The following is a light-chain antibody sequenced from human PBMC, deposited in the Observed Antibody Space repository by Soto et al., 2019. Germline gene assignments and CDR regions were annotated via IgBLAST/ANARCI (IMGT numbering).Light chain of an antibody. CDR2: WAA. V-gene: IGKV4-1*01. Sequence: DIVMTHSPGSLALSLGDRATINCKSSHSVLYNYNNKNNLASYQQEPGQPPELLIYWAATGKSAVPDRFIGSESGTDFHLTLSSLQAEDVAVSYCQQYYSNPRTFGQGTKVDI. CDR1: HSVLYNYNNKNN. CDR3: QQYYSNPRT. J-gene: IGKJ1*01.